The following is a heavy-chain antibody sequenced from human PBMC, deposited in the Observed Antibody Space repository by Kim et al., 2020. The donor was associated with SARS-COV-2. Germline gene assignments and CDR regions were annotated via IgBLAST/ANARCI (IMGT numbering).Heavy chain of an antibody. D-gene: IGHD2-15*01. Sequence: GGSLRLSCAASGFIFSSYSMNWVRQAPGKGLEWVSSISSTSTYIYYTDSVKGRFTISRDNAKNSLYLQMNSLRAEDTAVYYCARVSYCSGGGCYMSYWG. CDR2: ISSTSTYI. J-gene: IGHJ4*01. V-gene: IGHV3-21*01. CDR3: ARVSYCSGGGCYMSY. CDR1: GFIFSSYS.